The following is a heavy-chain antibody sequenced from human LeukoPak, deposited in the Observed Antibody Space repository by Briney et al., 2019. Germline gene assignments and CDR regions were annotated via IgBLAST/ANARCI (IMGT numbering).Heavy chain of an antibody. CDR2: ISASSNTI. D-gene: IGHD3-10*01. J-gene: IGHJ4*02. CDR1: GFTFSTYA. Sequence: PGGSLRLSCAASGFTFSTYAMNWVRQAPGNGLEWVSYISASSNTIYYADSVKGRFTISRDNAKNSLYLQMNSLRDEDTAVYYCARDRIETPRASYYWGQGTLVTVSS. CDR3: ARDRIETPRASYY. V-gene: IGHV3-48*02.